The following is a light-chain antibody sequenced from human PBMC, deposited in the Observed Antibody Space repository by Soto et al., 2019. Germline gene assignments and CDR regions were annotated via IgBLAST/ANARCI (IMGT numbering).Light chain of an antibody. CDR2: GAS. V-gene: IGKV3-15*01. Sequence: EIVMTQSPATLSVSPGERATLSCRASQSVYSTLAWYQQKPGQAPRLLIYGASTRATGIPARFSGSGSGTEFTLTISSLQSEDFATHYCQQYNKWPLTFGEGTKVEIK. CDR1: QSVYST. CDR3: QQYNKWPLT. J-gene: IGKJ4*01.